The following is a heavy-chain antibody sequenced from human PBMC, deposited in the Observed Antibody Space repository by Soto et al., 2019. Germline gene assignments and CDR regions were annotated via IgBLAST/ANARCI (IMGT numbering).Heavy chain of an antibody. D-gene: IGHD3-22*01. CDR2: IFSSDET. J-gene: IGHJ4*02. Sequence: QVTLKESGTVLVKPTETRTLTCTVSGFSLSNAKMGVTWIRQPPGKALEWLAHIFSSDETSYSSSLKSRLTISMDTSKSQVVLTVNNTDPADTATYYCARILSYYDASGYFAVAYGGQGALVTVSS. CDR1: GFSLSNAKMG. CDR3: ARILSYYDASGYFAVAY. V-gene: IGHV2-26*01.